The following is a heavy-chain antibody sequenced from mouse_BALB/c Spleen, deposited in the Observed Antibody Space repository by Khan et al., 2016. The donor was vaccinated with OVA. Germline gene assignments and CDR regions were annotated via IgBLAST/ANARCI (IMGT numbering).Heavy chain of an antibody. J-gene: IGHJ2*01. CDR2: TSYSGRT. CDR1: GYSITSDYA. CDR3: ARWVTITTEVATDLDY. V-gene: IGHV3-2*02. Sequence: EVQLQEPGPDLVKPSQSLSLTCTVTGYSITSDYACNWIRQFPGNTQEWMGYTSYSGRTSYNPSLKSRIPITPDTSTNPFFLHLNSVTTEDTATCYCARWVTITTEVATDLDYWGQGTTLTVSS. D-gene: IGHD1-1*01.